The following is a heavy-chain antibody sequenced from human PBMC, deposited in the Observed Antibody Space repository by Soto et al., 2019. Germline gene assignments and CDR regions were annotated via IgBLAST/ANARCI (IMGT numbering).Heavy chain of an antibody. CDR3: ARDKITGLFEY. D-gene: IGHD2-8*02. V-gene: IGHV4-34*01. CDR2: SNHSGST. CDR1: GGSFSGYY. Sequence: QVQLQQWGAGLLKPSETLSLTCAVYGGSFSGYYWTWIRQPPGTGPEWIGESNHSGSTNYNPSLKSRVTISVDTSKNQFSLKLTSVTAEDTAVYYCARDKITGLFEYWGQGTLVTVSS. J-gene: IGHJ4*02.